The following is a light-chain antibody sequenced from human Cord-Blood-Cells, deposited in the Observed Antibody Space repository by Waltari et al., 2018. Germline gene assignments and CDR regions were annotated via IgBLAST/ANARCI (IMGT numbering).Light chain of an antibody. Sequence: EIVLTQSPATLSLSPGERATLSCRASQSVSSYLALYQQKPGQAPRLLIYDASTRATGIPARFSGSGSGTDSTLTISSLEPEDFAVYYCQQRSNWPPLTFGGGTKVEIK. CDR2: DAS. V-gene: IGKV3-11*01. CDR3: QQRSNWPPLT. J-gene: IGKJ4*01. CDR1: QSVSSY.